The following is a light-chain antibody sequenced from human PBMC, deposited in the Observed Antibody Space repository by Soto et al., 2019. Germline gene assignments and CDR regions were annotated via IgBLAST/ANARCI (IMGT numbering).Light chain of an antibody. V-gene: IGKV1-39*01. CDR3: QQTFSAPVT. J-gene: IGKJ2*01. CDR1: QSISSY. CDR2: AAS. Sequence: DIQMTQSPSSLSASVGDRVTITCRASQSISSYLNWHQQKPGEAPKILIYAASTLQSGVPSRFSGRRSGPDFSLTISSLQPEDFATYYCQQTFSAPVTFGQGTRLEIK.